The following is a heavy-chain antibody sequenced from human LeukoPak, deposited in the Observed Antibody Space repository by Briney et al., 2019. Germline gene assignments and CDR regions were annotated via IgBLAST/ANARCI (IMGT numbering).Heavy chain of an antibody. V-gene: IGHV3-48*04. D-gene: IGHD5-12*01. CDR2: ISSSSSTI. CDR1: GFTFSSHM. CDR3: ARSRSRYSGYDFDY. J-gene: IGHJ4*02. Sequence: GGSLRLSCAASGFTFSSHMMHWVRQAPGKGLEWVSYISSSSSTIYYADSVKGRFTISRDNAKNTLYLQMNSLRAEDTAVYYCARSRSRYSGYDFDYWGQGTLVTVSS.